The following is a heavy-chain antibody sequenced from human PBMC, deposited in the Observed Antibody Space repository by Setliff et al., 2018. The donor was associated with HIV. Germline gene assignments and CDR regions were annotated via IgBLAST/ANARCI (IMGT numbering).Heavy chain of an antibody. Sequence: SETLSLTCTVSGDSVSGYYWTWIRQPPGKGLEWIGDIYYTGSTNFSPSLKSRVTISLDTSKNKFSLKLSSVTAADTAVYYCAREPDYSNYYWFDPWGQGTLVTVSS. CDR3: AREPDYSNYYWFDP. CDR1: GDSVSGYY. V-gene: IGHV4-59*02. D-gene: IGHD4-4*01. J-gene: IGHJ5*02. CDR2: IYYTGST.